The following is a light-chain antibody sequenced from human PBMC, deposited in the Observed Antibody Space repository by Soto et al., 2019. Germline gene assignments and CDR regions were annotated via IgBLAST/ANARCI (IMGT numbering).Light chain of an antibody. CDR2: AAS. Sequence: DIQMTQSPSSLSASVGGRVTITCRASQSISSYLNWYQQKPGKAPKLLIYAASSLQSGVPSRFSGSGSGTDFTLTISSLQPEDFATYYCQQYYSYPFTFGPGTKVDIK. CDR3: QQYYSYPFT. V-gene: IGKV1-39*01. CDR1: QSISSY. J-gene: IGKJ3*01.